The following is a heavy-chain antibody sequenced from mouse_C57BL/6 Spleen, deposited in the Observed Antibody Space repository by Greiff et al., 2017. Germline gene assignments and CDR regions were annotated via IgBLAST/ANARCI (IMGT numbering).Heavy chain of an antibody. CDR2: ISSGGSTI. V-gene: IGHV5-17*01. D-gene: IGHD3-3*01. J-gene: IGHJ2*01. CDR3: ARGGTFDY. Sequence: EVKLVESGGGLVKPGGSLKLSCAASGFTFSDYGMHWVRQAPEKGLEWVAYISSGGSTIYYADTVKGRFTISRDNAKHTLFLQMTSLRSEDTAMYYCARGGTFDYWGQGTTLTVSS. CDR1: GFTFSDYG.